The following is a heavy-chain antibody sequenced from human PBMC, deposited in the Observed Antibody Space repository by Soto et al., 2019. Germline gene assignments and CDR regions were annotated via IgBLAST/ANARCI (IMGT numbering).Heavy chain of an antibody. Sequence: GASVKVSCKASGYTFTSYGISWVRQAPGQGLEWMGWISAYNGNTNYAQKLQGRVTMTTDTSTSTAYMGLRSLRSDDTAVYYCAREMGYYDSSGYYGAFDIWGQGTMVTVSS. CDR3: AREMGYYDSSGYYGAFDI. J-gene: IGHJ3*02. V-gene: IGHV1-18*01. CDR2: ISAYNGNT. D-gene: IGHD3-22*01. CDR1: GYTFTSYG.